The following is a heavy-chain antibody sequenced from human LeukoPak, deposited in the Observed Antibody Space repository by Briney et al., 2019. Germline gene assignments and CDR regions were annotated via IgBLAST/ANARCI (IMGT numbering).Heavy chain of an antibody. J-gene: IGHJ5*02. Sequence: PSETLSLTCTVSGGSISSYYWSWIRQPPGKGLEWIGYIYYSGSTNYNPSLKSRVTISVDTSKNQFSLKLSSVTAADTAVYYCARDAGSCAWFDPWGQGTLVTVSS. CDR2: IYYSGST. CDR1: GGSISSYY. CDR3: ARDAGSCAWFDP. V-gene: IGHV4-59*01. D-gene: IGHD6-19*01.